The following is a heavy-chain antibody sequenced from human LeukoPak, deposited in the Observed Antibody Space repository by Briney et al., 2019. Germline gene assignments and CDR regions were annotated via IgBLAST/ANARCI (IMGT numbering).Heavy chain of an antibody. V-gene: IGHV3-53*04. Sequence: GGSLRLSCAASGFTVSSNYMSWVRQAPGKGLEWVSVIYSGGSTYYADSVKGRFTISRHNSKNTLYLQMNSLRAEDTDVYYCARDLVYLSPDSPHYYYYGMDVWGQGTTVTVSS. CDR3: ARDLVYLSPDSPHYYYYGMDV. D-gene: IGHD2-8*01. CDR2: IYSGGST. CDR1: GFTVSSNY. J-gene: IGHJ6*02.